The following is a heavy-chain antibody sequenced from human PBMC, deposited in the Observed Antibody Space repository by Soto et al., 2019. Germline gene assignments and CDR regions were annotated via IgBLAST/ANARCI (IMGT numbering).Heavy chain of an antibody. CDR1: GYTFTSYD. Sequence: EASVKVSCKASGYTFTSYDINWVRQAPGQGLEWMGWMNPNSGNTSYAQKFQGRVTITADASTSTAYMELSSLRSEDTAVYYCASSGYYRVLGDYYYYGMDVWGQGTTVTVSS. D-gene: IGHD3-22*01. CDR3: ASSGYYRVLGDYYYYGMDV. V-gene: IGHV1-8*03. CDR2: MNPNSGNT. J-gene: IGHJ6*02.